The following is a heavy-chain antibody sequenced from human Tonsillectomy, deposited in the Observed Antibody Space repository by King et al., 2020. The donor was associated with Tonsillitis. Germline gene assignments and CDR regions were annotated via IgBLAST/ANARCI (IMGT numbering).Heavy chain of an antibody. Sequence: VQLVESGGGLVQPGGSLRLSCAASGFTFSSYAMSWVRQAPGKGLEGVSGIRGYGGSTDYADSVKGRFPISRDNSQNTLYLQMNSLRVDDTAVYYCAKDGLPSIEARPWYFDLWGRGSMVTVSS. D-gene: IGHD6-6*01. CDR2: IRGYGGST. J-gene: IGHJ2*01. CDR1: GFTFSSYA. CDR3: AKDGLPSIEARPWYFDL. V-gene: IGHV3-23*04.